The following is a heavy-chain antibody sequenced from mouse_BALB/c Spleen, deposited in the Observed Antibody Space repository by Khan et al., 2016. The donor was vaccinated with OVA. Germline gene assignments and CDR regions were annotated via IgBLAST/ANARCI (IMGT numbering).Heavy chain of an antibody. CDR1: GYTFTNYG. V-gene: IGHV9-3-1*01. CDR3: ARSASYWFVDV. Sequence: QVQLKQSGPELKKPGETVKISCKASGYTFTNYGMNWVKQAPGKGLKWMGWINTYTGEPTYADDFKGRFAFSLETSANTAYLQINNLKNEDTATYFCARSASYWFVDVWGAGTTVTVSS. D-gene: IGHD6-1*01. CDR2: INTYTGEP. J-gene: IGHJ1*01.